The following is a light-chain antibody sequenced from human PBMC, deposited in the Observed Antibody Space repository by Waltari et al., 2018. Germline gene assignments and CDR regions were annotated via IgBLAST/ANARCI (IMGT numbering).Light chain of an antibody. V-gene: IGLV2-14*01. CDR3: TSYTTSTTWV. Sequence: QSALTQPASVSGSPGQSVTISCTGSSRDVATYKYVSWYQQHPGKVPKHMMYEGSNLPSGVSHRFSGYKSGNTASLTISGLQAEDEADYYCTSYTTSTTWVFGGGTKLTVL. J-gene: IGLJ3*02. CDR2: EGS. CDR1: SRDVATYKY.